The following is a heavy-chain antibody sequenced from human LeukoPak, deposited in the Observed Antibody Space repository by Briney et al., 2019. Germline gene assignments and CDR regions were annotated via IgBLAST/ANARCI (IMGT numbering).Heavy chain of an antibody. J-gene: IGHJ4*02. V-gene: IGHV3-23*01. CDR3: ATRGVIVVVTAIRDY. CDR2: ISGSGGST. D-gene: IGHD2-21*02. CDR1: GFTFSSYA. Sequence: GGSLRLSCAASGFTFSSYAMSWVRQAPGKGLEWVSAISGSGGSTYYADSVKGRFTISRDNSKNTLYLQMNSLRAEDTAVYYCATRGVIVVVTAIRDYWGQGTLVTVSS.